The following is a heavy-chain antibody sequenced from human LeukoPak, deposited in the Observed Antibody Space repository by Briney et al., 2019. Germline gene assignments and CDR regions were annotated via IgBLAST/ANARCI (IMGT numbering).Heavy chain of an antibody. CDR2: INPNSGGT. D-gene: IGHD6-13*01. V-gene: IGHV1-2*02. CDR1: GYTFTGYY. J-gene: IGHJ4*02. CDR3: ARVPYSSSWSGVYYFDY. Sequence: GASVKVSCKASGYTFTGYYMHWVRQAPGQGLEWMGWINPNSGGTNYAQKFQGRVTMTRDTSISTAYMELSRLRSDDTAVYYCARVPYSSSWSGVYYFDYWGQGTLVPVTA.